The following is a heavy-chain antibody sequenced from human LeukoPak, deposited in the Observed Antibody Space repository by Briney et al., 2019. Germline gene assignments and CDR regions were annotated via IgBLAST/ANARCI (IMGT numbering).Heavy chain of an antibody. CDR2: IYHSGST. Sequence: SGTLSLTCAVSGGSISSSNWWSWARQPPGKGLEWIGEIYHSGSTNYNPSLKSRVTISVDKSKNQFSLKLSSVTAADTAMYYCARDPGQGYGGKGGWFDPWGQGTLVTVSS. D-gene: IGHD4-23*01. J-gene: IGHJ5*02. CDR3: ARDPGQGYGGKGGWFDP. V-gene: IGHV4-4*02. CDR1: GGSISSSNW.